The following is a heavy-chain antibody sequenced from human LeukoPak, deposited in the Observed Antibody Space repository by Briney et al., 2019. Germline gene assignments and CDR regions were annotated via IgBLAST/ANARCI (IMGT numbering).Heavy chain of an antibody. CDR2: INPNSGGT. J-gene: IGHJ5*02. V-gene: IGHV1-2*06. CDR1: GYTFTGYY. Sequence: ASVKVSCKASGYTFTGYYMHWVRQVPGQGLEWMGRINPNSGGTNYAQKFQGRVTMTRDTSISTAYMELSRLRSDDTAVYYCARAQVDRIVVVTSWFDPWGQGTLVTVSS. D-gene: IGHD3-22*01. CDR3: ARAQVDRIVVVTSWFDP.